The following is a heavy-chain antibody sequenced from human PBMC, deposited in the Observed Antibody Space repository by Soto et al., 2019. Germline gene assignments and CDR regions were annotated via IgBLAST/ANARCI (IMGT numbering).Heavy chain of an antibody. CDR3: AREGGYYYDSSGYYPTDY. Sequence: ASVKVSCKASGYTFTSYGISWVRQAPGQGLEWMGWISAYNGNTNYAQKLQGRVTMTTDTSTSTAYMELRSLRSDDTAVYYCAREGGYYYDSSGYYPTDYWGQGTLVTVSS. CDR2: ISAYNGNT. J-gene: IGHJ4*02. D-gene: IGHD3-22*01. V-gene: IGHV1-18*01. CDR1: GYTFTSYG.